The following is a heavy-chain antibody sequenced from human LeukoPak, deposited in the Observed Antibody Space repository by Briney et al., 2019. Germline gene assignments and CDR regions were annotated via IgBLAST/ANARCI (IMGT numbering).Heavy chain of an antibody. CDR2: IYYSGST. J-gene: IGHJ4*02. CDR3: ARRSGVLDSRDSRYYFDH. D-gene: IGHD3-22*01. CDR1: GGSISSHY. Sequence: SQTLSLTCIVSGGSISSHYWSWIRQPPGKGLEYIGYIYYSGSTDYNPSLKSRVTISLDTSKNQFSLNLTSVTAADTAVYYCARRSGVLDSRDSRYYFDHWGQGTLVTVSS. V-gene: IGHV4-59*11.